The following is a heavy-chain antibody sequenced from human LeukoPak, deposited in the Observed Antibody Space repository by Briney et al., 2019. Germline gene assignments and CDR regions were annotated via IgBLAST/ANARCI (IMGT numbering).Heavy chain of an antibody. V-gene: IGHV3-23*01. CDR2: ISGSGGST. CDR1: GFTFSSYA. J-gene: IGHJ4*02. D-gene: IGHD1-7*01. Sequence: GGSLRLSCAASGFTFSSYAMSWVRQAPGKGLEWVSAISGSGGSTYYADSVKGRFTISRDNSKNTLYLQMNSLRAEDTAVYYCAKEGRKNWNYLVPDYFDYWGQGTLVTVSS. CDR3: AKEGRKNWNYLVPDYFDY.